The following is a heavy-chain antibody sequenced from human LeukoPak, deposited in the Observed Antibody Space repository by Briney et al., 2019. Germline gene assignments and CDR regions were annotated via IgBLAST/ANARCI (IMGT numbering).Heavy chain of an antibody. CDR2: ISYDGSNK. CDR1: GFTFSSYA. CDR3: ARDTPYDYGRYYYGMDA. J-gene: IGHJ6*02. D-gene: IGHD4-17*01. V-gene: IGHV3-30-3*01. Sequence: GGSLRLSCAASGFTFSSYAMHWVRQAPGKGLEWVAVISYDGSNKYYADSVKGRFTISRDNSKNTLYLQMNSLRAEDTAVYYCARDTPYDYGRYYYGMDAWGQGTTVTVSS.